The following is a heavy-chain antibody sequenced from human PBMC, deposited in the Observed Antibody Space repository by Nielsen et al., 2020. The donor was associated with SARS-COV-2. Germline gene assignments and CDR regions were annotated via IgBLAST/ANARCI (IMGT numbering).Heavy chain of an antibody. CDR1: GGSISSSNW. J-gene: IGHJ4*02. Sequence: SETLSLTCAVSGGSISSSNWWSWVRQPPGKGLEWIGEIYHSGSTNYNPSLKSRVTISVDKSKNQFSLKLSSVTAADTAVYYCARTRGLLGYYFDYWGQGTLVTVSS. D-gene: IGHD1-26*01. CDR3: ARTRGLLGYYFDY. CDR2: IYHSGST. V-gene: IGHV4-4*02.